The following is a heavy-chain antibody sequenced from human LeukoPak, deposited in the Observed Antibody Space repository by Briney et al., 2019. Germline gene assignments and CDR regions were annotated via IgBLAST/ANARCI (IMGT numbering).Heavy chain of an antibody. CDR3: TRKYFDL. CDR1: GFTFSDYW. D-gene: IGHD2/OR15-2a*01. CDR2: IKQDGSEK. Sequence: GGSLRLSCAASGFTFSDYWMHWVRQAPGKGLEWVANIKQDGSEKYYVDSVKGRFTISGDNAKNSLYLQMNSLRAEDTAVYYCTRKYFDLWGQGTLVTVSS. J-gene: IGHJ4*02. V-gene: IGHV3-7*01.